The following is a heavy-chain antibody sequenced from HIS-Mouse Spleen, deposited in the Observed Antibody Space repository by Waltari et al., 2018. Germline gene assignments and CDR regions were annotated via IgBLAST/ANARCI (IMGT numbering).Heavy chain of an antibody. D-gene: IGHD1-1*01. Sequence: QVQLVQSGAEVKKPGASVKVSCEVFGYTLTELSMHWVRQAPGKGLEWRGGFDPEDGETIYAQKVQGRVTMTEDTSTDTAYMELSSLRSEDTAVYYCATAQLERRYYYYYGMDVWGQGTTVTVSS. CDR3: ATAQLERRYYYYYGMDV. V-gene: IGHV1-24*01. CDR1: GYTLTELS. J-gene: IGHJ6*02. CDR2: FDPEDGET.